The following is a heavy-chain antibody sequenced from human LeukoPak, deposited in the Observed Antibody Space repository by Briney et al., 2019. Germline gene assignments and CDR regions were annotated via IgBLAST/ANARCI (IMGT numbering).Heavy chain of an antibody. J-gene: IGHJ4*02. V-gene: IGHV1-69*13. CDR3: ARDRYDILTGYRY. CDR1: GGTFSSYA. D-gene: IGHD3-9*01. CDR2: IIPIFGTA. Sequence: ASVKVSCKASGGTFSSYAISWVRQAPGQGLEWMGGIIPIFGTANYAQKFQGRVTITADESTSTAYMELSSLRSEDTAVHYCARDRYDILTGYRYWGQGTLVTVSS.